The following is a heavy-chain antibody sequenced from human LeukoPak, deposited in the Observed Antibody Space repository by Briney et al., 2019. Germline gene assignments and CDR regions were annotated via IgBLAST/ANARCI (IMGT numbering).Heavy chain of an antibody. V-gene: IGHV3-21*01. CDR2: ISSSSSYI. CDR3: ARDEGDIVVVPAAMTQYYYYYYMDV. D-gene: IGHD2-2*01. CDR1: GFTFSSYS. Sequence: GGSLRLSCAASGFTFSSYSMNWVRQAPGKGLEWVSSISSSSSYIYYADSVKGRFTTSRDNAKNSLYLQMNSLRAEDTAVYYCARDEGDIVVVPAAMTQYYYYYYMDVWGKGTTVTISS. J-gene: IGHJ6*03.